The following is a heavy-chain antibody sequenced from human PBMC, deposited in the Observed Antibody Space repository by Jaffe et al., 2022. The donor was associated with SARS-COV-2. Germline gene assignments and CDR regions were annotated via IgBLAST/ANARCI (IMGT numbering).Heavy chain of an antibody. CDR1: GGSIRSSSYH. CDR2: IYYSGRT. V-gene: IGHV4-39*01. D-gene: IGHD4-17*01. Sequence: QMQLQESGPGLAKPSETLSLTCTVSGGSIRSSSYHWGWIRQSPGKGLEWIGSIYYSGRTYYNPSLKSRVTISVDTSNNQFSLKPSSVTAADTAVYYCARHRAIDYGDYSLVYAFDLWGQGTRVTVSS. CDR3: ARHRAIDYGDYSLVYAFDL. J-gene: IGHJ3*01.